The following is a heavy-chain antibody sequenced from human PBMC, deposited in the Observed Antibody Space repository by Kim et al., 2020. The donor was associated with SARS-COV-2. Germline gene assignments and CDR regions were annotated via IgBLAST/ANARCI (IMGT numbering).Heavy chain of an antibody. J-gene: IGHJ4*02. D-gene: IGHD6-19*01. V-gene: IGHV4-39*01. CDR1: GGSISSSSYY. Sequence: SETLSLTCTVSGGSISSSSYYWGWIRQPPGKGLEWIGSIYYSGSTYYNPSLKSRVTISVDTSKNQFSLKLSSVTAADTAVYYCARQQWLMGPFDYWGQGTLVTVSS. CDR2: IYYSGST. CDR3: ARQQWLMGPFDY.